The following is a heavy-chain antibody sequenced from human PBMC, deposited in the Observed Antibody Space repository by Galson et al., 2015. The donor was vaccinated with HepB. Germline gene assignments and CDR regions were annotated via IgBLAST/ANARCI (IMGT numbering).Heavy chain of an antibody. V-gene: IGHV1-46*01. J-gene: IGHJ4*02. CDR3: ARDTARTTVTTASYLFDY. CDR2: ITPSGGST. Sequence: SVTVSCKASGYILTTYYMHWVRQAPGQGLEWMGIITPSGGSTTYAQKFQGRVTMTRDTSTSTVYMELRSLRSEDTAVYYCARDTARTTVTTASYLFDYWGQGTLVTVSS. D-gene: IGHD4-17*01. CDR1: GYILTTYY.